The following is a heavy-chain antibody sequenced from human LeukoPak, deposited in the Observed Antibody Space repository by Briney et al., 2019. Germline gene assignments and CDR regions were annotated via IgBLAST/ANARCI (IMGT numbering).Heavy chain of an antibody. V-gene: IGHV3-7*01. Sequence: GGSLRLSCVASGFTFSSFWMSWVREAPGKGLEFVANIDQDGSVRNYVDSVKGRFIISRDNAKNSLYLQMDSLRAEDTAVYYCARDPGSSSFDYWGLGTPVTVSS. CDR1: GFTFSSFW. D-gene: IGHD6-13*01. CDR3: ARDPGSSSFDY. CDR2: IDQDGSVR. J-gene: IGHJ4*02.